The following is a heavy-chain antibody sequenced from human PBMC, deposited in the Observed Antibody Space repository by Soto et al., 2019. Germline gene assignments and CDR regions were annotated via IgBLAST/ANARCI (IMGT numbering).Heavy chain of an antibody. V-gene: IGHV3-30*18. D-gene: IGHD2-2*01. CDR2: ISYDGSNK. Sequence: QVQLVESGGGVVQPGRSLRLSCAASGFTFSSYGMHWVRQAPGKGLEWVAVISYDGSNKYYADSVKGRFTISRDNSKNTLYLQMNSLRAEAAAVYYCAKEGRDIVVVPAAKVDYYFDLWGRGTLVTVSS. J-gene: IGHJ2*01. CDR3: AKEGRDIVVVPAAKVDYYFDL. CDR1: GFTFSSYG.